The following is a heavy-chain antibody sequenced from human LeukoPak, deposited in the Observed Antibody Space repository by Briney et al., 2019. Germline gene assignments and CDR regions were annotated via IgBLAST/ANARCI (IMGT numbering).Heavy chain of an antibody. J-gene: IGHJ5*02. V-gene: IGHV3-23*01. CDR2: ITGSGGAT. CDR1: GFTFCSYA. CDR3: AKGPNEDSNYLFDR. Sequence: GGSLRLSCAASGFTFCSYAMSWVRQTPRKGLEGISVITGSGGATFYAKSVKGRFTISRDNSKSSLYLQMDTLTADDTAVYFCAKGPNEDSNYLFDRWGQGVLVTVSS. D-gene: IGHD4-11*01.